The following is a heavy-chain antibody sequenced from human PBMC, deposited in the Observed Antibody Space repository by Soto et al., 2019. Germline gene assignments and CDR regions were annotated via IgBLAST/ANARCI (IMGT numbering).Heavy chain of an antibody. CDR2: SSRDGFNT. V-gene: IGHV3-23*01. CDR3: AKSVLRYFDWEGMDV. CDR1: WFTLSNFG. D-gene: IGHD3-9*01. Sequence: XGSLRLTFRTSWFTLSNFGLTWVRQGPGKGLEWVSSSSRDGFNTYSSNSVKGRFTVSRDNSKDTLYLQMNRVRADDTATYYCAKSVLRYFDWEGMDVWGQGTTVTVSS. J-gene: IGHJ6*02.